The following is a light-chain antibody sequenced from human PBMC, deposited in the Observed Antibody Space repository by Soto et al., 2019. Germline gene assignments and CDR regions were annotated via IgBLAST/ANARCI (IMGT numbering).Light chain of an antibody. V-gene: IGLV2-14*01. CDR2: DIS. CDR3: SSFTASNTEV. J-gene: IGLJ2*01. Sequence: QSALTQPASVSGSPGQSITISCTGISSDVGGYDYVSWYQQHPGKAPKLMIYDISNRPSGVSDRFSGSKSANTASLTISGLQAEDEADYYCSSFTASNTEVFGGGTKVTVL. CDR1: SSDVGGYDY.